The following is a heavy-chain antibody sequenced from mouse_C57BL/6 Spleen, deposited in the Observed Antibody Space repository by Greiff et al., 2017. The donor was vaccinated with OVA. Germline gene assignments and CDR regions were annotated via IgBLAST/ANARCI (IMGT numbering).Heavy chain of an antibody. CDR1: GYTFTSYW. CDR2: IHPNSGST. CDR3: AKAGTGDFDY. V-gene: IGHV1-64*01. D-gene: IGHD3-3*01. Sequence: VQLQQSGAELVKPGASVKLSCKASGYTFTSYWMHWVKQRPGQGLEWIGMIHPNSGSTNYNEKFKSKATLTVDKSSSTAYMQLSSLTSEDSAVYYCAKAGTGDFDYWGQGTTLKVSS. J-gene: IGHJ2*01.